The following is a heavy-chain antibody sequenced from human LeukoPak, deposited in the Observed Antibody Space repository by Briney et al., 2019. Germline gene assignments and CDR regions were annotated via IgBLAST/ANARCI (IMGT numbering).Heavy chain of an antibody. J-gene: IGHJ6*03. CDR2: SYYSGST. Sequence: PSETLSLTCTVSGGSISSGDYYWSWIRQPPGKSLEWIGYSYYSGSTYYNPSLKSRVTISVDTSKNQFSLKLSSVTAADTAVYYCARDYYDSSGYYGYYYYMDVWGKGTTVTVSS. CDR1: GGSISSGDYY. D-gene: IGHD3-22*01. V-gene: IGHV4-30-4*08. CDR3: ARDYYDSSGYYGYYYYMDV.